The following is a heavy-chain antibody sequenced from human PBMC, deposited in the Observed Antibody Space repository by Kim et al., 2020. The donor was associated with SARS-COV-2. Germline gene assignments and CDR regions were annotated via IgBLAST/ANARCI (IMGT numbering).Heavy chain of an antibody. CDR3: AKEDSYASATYFDH. V-gene: IGHV3-23*01. J-gene: IGHJ4*02. Sequence: GGSLRLSCAASGFTFTSNALSWVRQAPGKGLEWVSAISAGGGTTYYADSVKGRFTISRDNSKNTLFLQMNTLRTEDTALYYCAKEDSYASATYFDHWGQGTLVTVSS. CDR2: ISAGGGTT. D-gene: IGHD5-18*01. CDR1: GFTFTSNA.